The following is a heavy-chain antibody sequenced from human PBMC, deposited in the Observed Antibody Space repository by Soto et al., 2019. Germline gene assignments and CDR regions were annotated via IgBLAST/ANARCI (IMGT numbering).Heavy chain of an antibody. CDR2: ISGSGGTS. D-gene: IGHD6-13*01. Sequence: DVELSESGGGLVQPGGSLRLSCAASGFNFRSYAMSWVRRAPGKGLEWVSGISGSGGTSYFAASVRGRFTISRANAKNTLYLQLSSLIVEDTAEYFCAKGRGSSWTIDYWGHGTLVTVSS. CDR3: AKGRGSSWTIDY. V-gene: IGHV3-23*01. CDR1: GFNFRSYA. J-gene: IGHJ4*01.